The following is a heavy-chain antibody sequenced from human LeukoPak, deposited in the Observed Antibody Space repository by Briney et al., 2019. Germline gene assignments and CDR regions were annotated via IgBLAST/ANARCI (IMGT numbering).Heavy chain of an antibody. CDR1: GGSISSGSYY. V-gene: IGHV4-31*03. Sequence: SETLSLTCSVSGGSISSGSYYWRWIRQHPGKGLEWIGYIYYSGSTYYNPSLKSRVAISEDTSKNQFSLKLSSVTAADTAVYYCARADGDYYDSSGPYYFDYWGQGTLVSVSS. CDR2: IYYSGST. J-gene: IGHJ4*02. D-gene: IGHD3-22*01. CDR3: ARADGDYYDSSGPYYFDY.